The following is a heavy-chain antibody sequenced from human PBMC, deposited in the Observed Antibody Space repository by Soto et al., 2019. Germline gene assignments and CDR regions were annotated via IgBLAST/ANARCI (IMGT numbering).Heavy chain of an antibody. J-gene: IGHJ4*02. V-gene: IGHV4-34*01. D-gene: IGHD2-8*02. CDR1: GGSFSGYY. CDR2: INHSGST. Sequence: QVQLQQWGAGLLKPSETLSLTCAVYGGSFSGYYWTGIRPPPGTGREGTGQINHSGSTNYNPSLKXSVNISVDTSKNQFSLKLTSVTAADTAVYYCARDKITGLFDYWGQGTLVTVSS. CDR3: ARDKITGLFDY.